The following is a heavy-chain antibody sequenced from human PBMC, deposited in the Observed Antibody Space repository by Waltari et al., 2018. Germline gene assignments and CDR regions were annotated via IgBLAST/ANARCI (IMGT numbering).Heavy chain of an antibody. CDR3: ARDLALQEYFFDC. D-gene: IGHD2-21*02. V-gene: IGHV3-21*01. Sequence: EVQLVESGGGLVTPGGSLRLSCTASGFTCSSYSINWVRQAPGKGLEWVSSIGGGSTNIEYADSVKGRFTISRDNAKNSLYLQMSSLRAEDTAVYFCARDLALQEYFFDCWGQGTLVTVSS. CDR1: GFTCSSYS. J-gene: IGHJ4*02. CDR2: IGGGSTNI.